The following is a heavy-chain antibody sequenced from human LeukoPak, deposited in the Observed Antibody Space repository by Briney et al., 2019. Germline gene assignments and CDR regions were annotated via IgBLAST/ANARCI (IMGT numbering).Heavy chain of an antibody. Sequence: GGSLRLSCAASGFTFSTYSMNWVRQAPEKGLEWLSYISSSSSTIYYADSVKGRFTISRDNAENSLYLQMNSLRAEDTAVYYCARETTGESDYWGQGTLVTVSS. CDR2: ISSSSSTI. V-gene: IGHV3-48*01. CDR3: ARETTGESDY. J-gene: IGHJ4*02. CDR1: GFTFSTYS. D-gene: IGHD1-14*01.